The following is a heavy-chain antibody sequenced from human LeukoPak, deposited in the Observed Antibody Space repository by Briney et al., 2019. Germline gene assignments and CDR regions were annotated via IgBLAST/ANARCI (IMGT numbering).Heavy chain of an antibody. CDR2: ISSSSSYM. D-gene: IGHD5-24*01. Sequence: GGSLRLSCAASGFTFSSYSMNWVRQAPGKGLEWVSSISSSSSYMYYTDSVKGRFTISRDNAKNSLYLQMNSLRAEDTAVYYCARDRGDGYNSFDYWGQGTLVTVSS. CDR1: GFTFSSYS. V-gene: IGHV3-21*01. J-gene: IGHJ4*02. CDR3: ARDRGDGYNSFDY.